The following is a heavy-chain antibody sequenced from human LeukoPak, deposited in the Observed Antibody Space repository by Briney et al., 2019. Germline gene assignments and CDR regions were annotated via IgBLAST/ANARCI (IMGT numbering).Heavy chain of an antibody. CDR3: ARGRGYSYSWFDP. V-gene: IGHV1-2*02. J-gene: IGHJ5*02. Sequence: ASVKVSCKASEYTFVGHYMHWVRQAPGQGLEWMGWINPNSGVTTYAQKFQGRVTMTRDTSISTAYMRLSRLSSDDTAVYYCARGRGYSYSWFDPWGQGTLVTVSS. D-gene: IGHD5-18*01. CDR2: INPNSGVT. CDR1: EYTFVGHY.